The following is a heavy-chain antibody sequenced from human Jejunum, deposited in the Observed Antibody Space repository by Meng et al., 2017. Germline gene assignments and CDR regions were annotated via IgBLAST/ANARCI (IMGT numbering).Heavy chain of an antibody. D-gene: IGHD2-8*01. V-gene: IGHV4-4*02. CDR2: IYHSGTT. CDR3: ARDFEALNGV. J-gene: IGHJ1*01. CDR1: GDSISSSYW. Sequence: VQLQESGPGLVEPWGTLSFTCAVSGDSISSSYWWSWVRQSPGKGLEWIGEIYHSGTTNYNPSLKSRVTLSVDKSKNQFSLNLSSVTAADTAVYFCARDFEALNGVWGQGTLVTVSS.